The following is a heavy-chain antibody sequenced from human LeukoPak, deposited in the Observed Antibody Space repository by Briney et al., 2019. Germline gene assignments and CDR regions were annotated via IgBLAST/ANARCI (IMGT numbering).Heavy chain of an antibody. CDR3: ARVQLVVVPPAYTFDY. Sequence: GGSLRLSCAASGFTVSSNYMIWVRQAPGKGLEWVSVIHSGGSTYYADSVKGRFTLSRDTSKNTLYLQMNSLRAEDTAAYYCARVQLVVVPPAYTFDYWGQGTLVTVSS. V-gene: IGHV3-66*01. D-gene: IGHD2-2*01. CDR1: GFTVSSNY. CDR2: IHSGGST. J-gene: IGHJ4*02.